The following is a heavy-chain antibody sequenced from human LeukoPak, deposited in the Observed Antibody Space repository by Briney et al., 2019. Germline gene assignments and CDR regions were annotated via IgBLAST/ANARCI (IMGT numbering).Heavy chain of an antibody. CDR1: AFTFSNYA. J-gene: IGHJ4*02. CDR3: ARVSPNTVTTLQYFDY. D-gene: IGHD4-17*01. CDR2: ISYDGSNK. V-gene: IGHV3-30*04. Sequence: GGSLRLSCAASAFTFSNYAMHWVRQAPGKGLEWVAVISYDGSNKYYADSVKGRFTISRDNSKNTVYLQMDSLRVEDTAVYYCARVSPNTVTTLQYFDYWGQGTLVTVSS.